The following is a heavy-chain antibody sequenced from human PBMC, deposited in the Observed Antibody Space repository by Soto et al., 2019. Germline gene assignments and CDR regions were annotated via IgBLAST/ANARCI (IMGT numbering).Heavy chain of an antibody. CDR2: IYYSGST. CDR1: GGSISSSSYY. Sequence: SETLSLTCTVSGGSISSSSYYWGWIRQPPGKGLEWIGSIYYSGSTYYNPSLKSRATISVDTSKNQFSLKLSSVTAADTAVYYCARKVLSGTTDYFDYWGQGTLVTVSS. V-gene: IGHV4-39*01. D-gene: IGHD1-1*01. CDR3: ARKVLSGTTDYFDY. J-gene: IGHJ4*02.